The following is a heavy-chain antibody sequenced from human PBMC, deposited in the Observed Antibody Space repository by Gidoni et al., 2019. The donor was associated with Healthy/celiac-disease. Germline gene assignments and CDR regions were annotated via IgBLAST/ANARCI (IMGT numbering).Heavy chain of an antibody. CDR3: AKGTSGWSPAIHY. CDR1: GFPFDDYT. J-gene: IGHJ4*02. Sequence: EVQLVESGGVVVQPGGSLRLSCAASGFPFDDYTMHWVRQAPGKGLEWVSLISWDGGSTYYADSVKGRFTISRDNSKNSLYLKMNSLRTEDTALYYCAKGTSGWSPAIHYWGQGTLVTVSS. V-gene: IGHV3-43*01. D-gene: IGHD6-19*01. CDR2: ISWDGGST.